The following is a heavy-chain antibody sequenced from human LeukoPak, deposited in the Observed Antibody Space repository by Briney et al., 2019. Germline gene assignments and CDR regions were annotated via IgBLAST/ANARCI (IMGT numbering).Heavy chain of an antibody. Sequence: KTSETLSLTCTVSGGSISNYYWHWIRQSAGKGLEWIGHIYISGSTKYNPSLKSRVTMSVDTSKNHLSLNLSSVTAADTAVYFCAREEGDERLHLNYFDYWGQGTQVTVSS. CDR2: IYISGST. J-gene: IGHJ4*02. V-gene: IGHV4-4*07. CDR3: AREEGDERLHLNYFDY. D-gene: IGHD5-24*01. CDR1: GGSISNYY.